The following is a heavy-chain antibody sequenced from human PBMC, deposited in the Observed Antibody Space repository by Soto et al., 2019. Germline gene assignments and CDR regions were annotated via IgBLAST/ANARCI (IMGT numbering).Heavy chain of an antibody. D-gene: IGHD2-2*01. CDR3: AAFGSSTSYSYYFDY. CDR1: GGTFSSYT. V-gene: IGHV1-69*02. Sequence: GASVKVSCKASGGTFSSYTISWVRQAPGQGLEWMGRIIPILGIANYAQKFQGRVTITADKSTSTAYMELSSLRSENTAVYYCAAFGSSTSYSYYFDYWGQGTLVTVSS. J-gene: IGHJ4*02. CDR2: IIPILGIA.